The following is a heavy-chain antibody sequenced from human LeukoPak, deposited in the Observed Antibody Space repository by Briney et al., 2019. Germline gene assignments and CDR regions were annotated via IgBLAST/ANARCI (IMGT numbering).Heavy chain of an antibody. V-gene: IGHV1-8*01. J-gene: IGHJ4*02. CDR3: ARGRYDSSGYYPDY. CDR2: MNPDSGNT. D-gene: IGHD3-22*01. CDR1: GYTFTSYD. Sequence: ASVKVSCKASGYTFTSYDINWVRQATGQGLEWMGWMNPDSGNTGYAQKFQGRVTMTRNTSISTAYMELSSLRSEDTAVYYCARGRYDSSGYYPDYWGQGTLVTVSS.